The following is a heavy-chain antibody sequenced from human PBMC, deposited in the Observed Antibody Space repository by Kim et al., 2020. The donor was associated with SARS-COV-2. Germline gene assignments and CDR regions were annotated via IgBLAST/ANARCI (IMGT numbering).Heavy chain of an antibody. CDR3: AREAYSSGWYPTEPPFD. J-gene: IGHJ4*01. CDR2: ISYDGSNK. V-gene: IGHV3-30-3*01. Sequence: GGSLRLSCAASGFTFSSYAMHWVRQAPGKGLQWVAVISYDGSNKYYADSVKGRFTISRDNSKNTLYLQMNSLRAEDTAVYYCAREAYSSGWYPTEPPFD. CDR1: GFTFSSYA. D-gene: IGHD6-19*01.